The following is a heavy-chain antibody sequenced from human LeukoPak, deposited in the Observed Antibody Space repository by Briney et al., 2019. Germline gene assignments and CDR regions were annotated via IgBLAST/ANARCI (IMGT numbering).Heavy chain of an antibody. CDR3: AKDYLYDYVWGSSLPDY. V-gene: IGHV3-30*02. D-gene: IGHD3-16*01. J-gene: IGHJ4*02. CDR1: GFTFSSYG. CDR2: IRYDGSNK. Sequence: GGSLRLSCAASGFTFSSYGMHWVRQAPGKGLEWVAFIRYDGSNKYYADSVKGRFTISRDNSKNTLYLQMNSLRAEDTAVYYCAKDYLYDYVWGSSLPDYWGLGTLVTVSS.